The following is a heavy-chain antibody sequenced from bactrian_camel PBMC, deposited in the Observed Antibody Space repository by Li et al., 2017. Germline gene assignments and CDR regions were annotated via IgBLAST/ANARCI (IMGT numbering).Heavy chain of an antibody. CDR2: INSGGSST. V-gene: IGHV3S25*01. Sequence: QVQLVESGGGLVQPGGSLRLSCAASGFTFSMYWINWVRRAPGKGLDWVSTINSGGSSTYHSDSVKGRFTISRDNEKNTIYLQMNDLIPEDTATYYCAEGRGSRGEHCYSLNYWGQGTQVTVS. CDR3: AEGRGSRGEHCYSLNY. J-gene: IGHJ4*01. CDR1: GFTFSMYW. D-gene: IGHD6*01.